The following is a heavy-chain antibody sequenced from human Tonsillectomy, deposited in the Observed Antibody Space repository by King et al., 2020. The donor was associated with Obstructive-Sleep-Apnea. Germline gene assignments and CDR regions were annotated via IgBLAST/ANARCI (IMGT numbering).Heavy chain of an antibody. D-gene: IGHD4-17*01. CDR1: GFTFSTYS. J-gene: IGHJ4*02. Sequence: VQLVESGGGLVKPGGSLRLSCAASGFTFSTYSMNWVRQAPGKGLEWVSSISSSFSYIYYADSVKGRFTISRDNAKNSLYLQMNSLRAEDTAVYYCARAGDYAADKANFDYWGQGTLVTVSS. CDR3: ARAGDYAADKANFDY. V-gene: IGHV3-21*01. CDR2: ISSSFSYI.